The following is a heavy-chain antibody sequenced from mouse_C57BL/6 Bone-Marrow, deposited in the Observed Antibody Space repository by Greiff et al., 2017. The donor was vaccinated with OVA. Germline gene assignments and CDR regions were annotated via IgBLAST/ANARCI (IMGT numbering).Heavy chain of an antibody. Sequence: QVQLQQPGAELVKPGASVKMSCKASGYTFTSYWLTWVKQRPGQGLEWIGDIYPGSGSTNYNEKFKSKATLTVDTSSSTAYMQLSSLTSEDSAVYYCARGHDYEGADWGQGTLVTVSA. J-gene: IGHJ3*01. CDR2: IYPGSGST. D-gene: IGHD2-4*01. V-gene: IGHV1-55*01. CDR3: ARGHDYEGAD. CDR1: GYTFTSYW.